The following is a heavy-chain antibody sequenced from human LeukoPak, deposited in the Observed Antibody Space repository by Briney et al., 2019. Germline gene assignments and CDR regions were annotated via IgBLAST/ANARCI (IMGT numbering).Heavy chain of an antibody. J-gene: IGHJ4*02. D-gene: IGHD6-19*01. V-gene: IGHV4-28*01. Sequence: PSDTLSLTCAVSGYSISSNNWWAWIRQPPGKGLEWIGYIYYSGSTYYNPSLKSRVTISVNTSKNQFSLKLSSVTAADTAVYYCARHDYSRGWYFLAYWGQGTLVTVSS. CDR1: GYSISSNNW. CDR3: ARHDYSRGWYFLAY. CDR2: IYYSGST.